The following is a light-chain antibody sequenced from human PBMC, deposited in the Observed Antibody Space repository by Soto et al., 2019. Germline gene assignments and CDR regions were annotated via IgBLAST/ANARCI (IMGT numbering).Light chain of an antibody. CDR1: SSDVGYYDY. V-gene: IGLV2-8*01. J-gene: IGLJ1*01. Sequence: QSALTQPPSASGFPGQSVTISCTGTSSDVGYYDYVSWYQQHPGKAPKLVIYEVTKRPSGVPDRVSASKSGNTASPTVSGLRAEDEADYYCSSYEGSNNFVFGSGTKGTVL. CDR2: EVT. CDR3: SSYEGSNNFV.